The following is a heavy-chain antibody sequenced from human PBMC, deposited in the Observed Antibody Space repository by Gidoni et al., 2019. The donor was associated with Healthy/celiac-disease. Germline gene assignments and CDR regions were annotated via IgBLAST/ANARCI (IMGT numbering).Heavy chain of an antibody. V-gene: IGHV3-21*01. CDR1: GFTFSSYS. CDR3: AREYNWNAGTFDI. Sequence: EVQLVESGGGLVKPGGSLRLSCAASGFTFSSYSMNWVRQAPGKGLEWVSSISSSSSYIYYADSVKGRFTISRDNAKNSLYLQMNSLRAEDTAVYYCAREYNWNAGTFDIWGQGTMVTVSS. CDR2: ISSSSSYI. D-gene: IGHD1-20*01. J-gene: IGHJ3*02.